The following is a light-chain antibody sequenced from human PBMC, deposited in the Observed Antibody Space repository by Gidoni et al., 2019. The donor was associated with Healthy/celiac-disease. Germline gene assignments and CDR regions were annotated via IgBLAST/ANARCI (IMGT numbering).Light chain of an antibody. CDR3: QQYGSSPALT. CDR1: QRVSSSY. V-gene: IGKV3-20*01. CDR2: GAS. J-gene: IGKJ4*01. Sequence: EIVFTHSPGTLSLSPGERATLSCRASQRVSSSYLAWYQQKPGQAPRLLIYGASSRATGIPDRFSGSGCGTDFTFTISRLEPEDFAVYYCQQYGSSPALTFGGGTKVEIK.